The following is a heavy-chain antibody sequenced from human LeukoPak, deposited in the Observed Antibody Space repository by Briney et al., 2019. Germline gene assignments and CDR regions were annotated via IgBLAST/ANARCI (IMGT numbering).Heavy chain of an antibody. CDR3: VREDAHTYCFDF. CDR1: GYTFTSYH. D-gene: IGHD2-2*01. Sequence: GASVKVSCRTSGYTFTSYHMHWVPQAPGQGLEWVAIIKSTGDTTVYAQKFQGRVTVTRDTSTSTVYMDLSSLSSEDTAVYYCVREDAHTYCFDFWGPGTLVTVSS. J-gene: IGHJ4*02. CDR2: IKSTGDTT. V-gene: IGHV1-46*01.